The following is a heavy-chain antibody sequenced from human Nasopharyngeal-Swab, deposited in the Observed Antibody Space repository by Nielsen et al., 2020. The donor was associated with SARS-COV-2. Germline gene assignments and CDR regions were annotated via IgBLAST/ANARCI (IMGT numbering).Heavy chain of an antibody. CDR3: ARDASPAVAGAYYYYYGMDV. CDR2: INPNSGGT. D-gene: IGHD6-19*01. V-gene: IGHV1-2*04. CDR1: GYTFTGYY. J-gene: IGHJ6*02. Sequence: ASVKVSCKASGYTFTGYYMHWVRQAPGQGLEWMGWINPNSGGTNYAQKFQGWVTMTRDTSISTAYMELSRLRSDDTAVYYCARDASPAVAGAYYYYYGMDVWGQGTTVTVSS.